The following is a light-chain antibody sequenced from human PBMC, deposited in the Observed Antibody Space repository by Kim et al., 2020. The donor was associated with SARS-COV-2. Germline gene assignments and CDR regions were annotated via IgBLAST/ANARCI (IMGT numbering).Light chain of an antibody. CDR3: QQTFSAPFT. J-gene: IGKJ3*01. CDR2: AAS. CDR1: QSISNY. Sequence: ASVGDRVTITCRASQSISNYLNWYQQKPGKAPKLLIYAASNLHSGVPSSFSGTGSGTDFTLTISSLQPEDFATYYCQQTFSAPFTFGPGTKVDIK. V-gene: IGKV1-39*01.